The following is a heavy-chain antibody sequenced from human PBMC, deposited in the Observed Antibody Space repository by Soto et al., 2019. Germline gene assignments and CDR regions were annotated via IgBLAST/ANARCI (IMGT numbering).Heavy chain of an antibody. Sequence: ASVKVSCKASGYTFTSYAMHWVRQAPGQRLEWMGWINAGNGNTKYSQKFQGRVTITRDTSASTAYMELSSLRSEDTAVYYCARGGYCSSTSCWDFDPWGQGTLVTVS. J-gene: IGHJ5*02. V-gene: IGHV1-3*01. CDR2: INAGNGNT. D-gene: IGHD2-2*01. CDR1: GYTFTSYA. CDR3: ARGGYCSSTSCWDFDP.